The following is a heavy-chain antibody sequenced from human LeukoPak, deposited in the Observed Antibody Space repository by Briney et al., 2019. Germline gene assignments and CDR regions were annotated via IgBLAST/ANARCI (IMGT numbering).Heavy chain of an antibody. Sequence: ASVKVSCKASGYTFTSYGISWVRQAPGQGLEWMGWISAYNGNTNYAQKLQGRVTMTTDTSTSTAYMELRSLRSDDTAVYYCARDTYYDFWSGYYNPSGSYYYYYMDVWGKGTTVTVSS. V-gene: IGHV1-18*01. CDR1: GYTFTSYG. CDR2: ISAYNGNT. J-gene: IGHJ6*03. D-gene: IGHD3-3*01. CDR3: ARDTYYDFWSGYYNPSGSYYYYYMDV.